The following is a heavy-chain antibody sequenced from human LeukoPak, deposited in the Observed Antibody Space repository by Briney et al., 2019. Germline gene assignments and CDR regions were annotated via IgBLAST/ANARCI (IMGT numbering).Heavy chain of an antibody. J-gene: IGHJ4*02. Sequence: ASVKVSCKASGYTFTSYGINWVRQAPGQGLEWMGWISAYNGNTNYAQKLQGRVTMTTDTSTSTAYMELRSLRSDDTAVYYCAREDASYGTFDYWGQGTLVTVSS. CDR1: GYTFTSYG. CDR3: AREDASYGTFDY. V-gene: IGHV1-18*01. CDR2: ISAYNGNT. D-gene: IGHD5-18*01.